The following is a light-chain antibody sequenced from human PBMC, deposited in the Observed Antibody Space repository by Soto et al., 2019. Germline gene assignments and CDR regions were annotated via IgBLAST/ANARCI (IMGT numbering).Light chain of an antibody. Sequence: SPATLSLSPGERATLSCRASQSVSSYLAWYQHKPGQAPRLLIYDASNRATGAPARFSGSGFGTDFTLTISSLEPEDFAVYYCQQHTNWPPGSTFGQGTRLEIK. CDR2: DAS. V-gene: IGKV3-11*01. J-gene: IGKJ5*01. CDR1: QSVSSY. CDR3: QQHTNWPPGST.